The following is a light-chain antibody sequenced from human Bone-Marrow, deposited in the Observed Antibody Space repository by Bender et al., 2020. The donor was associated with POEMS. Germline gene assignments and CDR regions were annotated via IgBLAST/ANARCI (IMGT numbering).Light chain of an antibody. J-gene: IGLJ1*01. CDR1: SSDVGSDNI. CDR2: EGT. CDR3: CSFAGVSRFV. V-gene: IGLV2-23*01. Sequence: QSALTQPDSVSGSPGQSITISCSGTSSDVGSDNIVSWYQQHPGKAPKVIIYEGTKRPSGVSNRFSGSNSGNRASLTISGLQNEDEADYYCCSFAGVSRFVFGTGTKVTVL.